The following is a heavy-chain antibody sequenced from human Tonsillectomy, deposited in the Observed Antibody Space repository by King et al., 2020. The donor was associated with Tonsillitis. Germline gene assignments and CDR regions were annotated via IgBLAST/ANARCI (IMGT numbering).Heavy chain of an antibody. CDR3: AKRPSLGHYDSSVYYLN. Sequence: DVQLVQSGGGLVQPGGSLRLSCAASGFSFSSYGMSWVRQAPGKGLEWVSTISGSSSTTYYADSVKGRFTISRDNSKSTLYLQLESLRAEDTAVYYCAKRPSLGHYDSSVYYLNWGQGTLVTVSS. CDR1: GFSFSSYG. V-gene: IGHV3-23*04. J-gene: IGHJ4*02. D-gene: IGHD3-22*01. CDR2: ISGSSSTT.